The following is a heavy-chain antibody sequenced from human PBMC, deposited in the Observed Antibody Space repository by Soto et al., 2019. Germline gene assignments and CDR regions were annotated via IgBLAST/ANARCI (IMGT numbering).Heavy chain of an antibody. J-gene: IGHJ6*02. D-gene: IGHD3-10*01. CDR3: ARNSSPFVNGSGPWDV. Sequence: PSETLSLTCTVSGGSISNSYWSWIRQSPEKVLEWIGYIYSSGSTNYNPSLNSRVTISVDTSKNHFSLKLSSLSAADTAVYYCARNSSPFVNGSGPWDVCGQGTTVPVSS. V-gene: IGHV4-59*08. CDR2: IYSSGST. CDR1: GGSISNSY.